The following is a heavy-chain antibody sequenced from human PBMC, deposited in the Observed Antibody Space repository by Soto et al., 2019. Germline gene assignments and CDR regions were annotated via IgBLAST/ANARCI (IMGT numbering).Heavy chain of an antibody. Sequence: GGSLRLSCAASGFTFSDYYMSWIRQAPGKGLEWVSYISSSDSIYYADSVKGRFTISRDNAKNSLYLQMNSLRAEDTAVYYCARDLGYYDSSGYFDYWGQVTLVTVSS. CDR2: ISSSDSI. V-gene: IGHV3-11*01. D-gene: IGHD3-22*01. CDR1: GFTFSDYY. J-gene: IGHJ4*02. CDR3: ARDLGYYDSSGYFDY.